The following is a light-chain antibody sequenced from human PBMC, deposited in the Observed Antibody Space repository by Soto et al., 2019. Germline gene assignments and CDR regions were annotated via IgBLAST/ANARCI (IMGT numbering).Light chain of an antibody. CDR2: GST. Sequence: QSVLTQPPSVSGATGQRVTISCTGSNSNIGAGYDVNWYPQLPGLVPKLLIYGSTRRPSGVPERFSGSKSDTSASLAITGLQAEDEAHYYCHSYDSSLTVVLFGGGTKLTVL. V-gene: IGLV1-40*01. CDR3: HSYDSSLTVVL. J-gene: IGLJ2*01. CDR1: NSNIGAGYD.